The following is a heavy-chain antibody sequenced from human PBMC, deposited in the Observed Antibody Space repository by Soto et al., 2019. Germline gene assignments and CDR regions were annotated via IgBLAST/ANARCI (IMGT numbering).Heavy chain of an antibody. CDR3: ARDTQGAGATFSWYFDL. CDR1: GGTFSSYA. V-gene: IGHV1-69*12. CDR2: IIPIFGTA. D-gene: IGHD1-26*01. Sequence: QVQLVQSGAEVKKPGSSVKVSCKASGGTFSSYAISWVRQAPGQGLEWMGGIIPIFGTANYAQKFQGRVTMTADESTSTAYMELSSRRSEDTAVYYCARDTQGAGATFSWYFDLWGRGTLVTVSS. J-gene: IGHJ2*01.